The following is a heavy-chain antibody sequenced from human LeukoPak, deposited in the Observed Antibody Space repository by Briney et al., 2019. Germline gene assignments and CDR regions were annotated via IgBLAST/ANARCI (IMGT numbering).Heavy chain of an antibody. D-gene: IGHD2-15*01. CDR3: ARATPGPQRWYYFDY. CDR1: GGSISSYY. V-gene: IGHV4-4*09. Sequence: PSETLSLTCTVSGGSISSYYWSWIRQPPGKGLEWIGYIYTSGSTNYNPSLKSRVTISVDTSKNQFSLKLSSVTAADTAMYYCARATPGPQRWYYFDYWAREPWSPSPQ. J-gene: IGHJ4*02. CDR2: IYTSGST.